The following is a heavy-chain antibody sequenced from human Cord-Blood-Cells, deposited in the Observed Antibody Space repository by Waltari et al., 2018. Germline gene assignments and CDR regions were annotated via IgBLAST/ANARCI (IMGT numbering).Heavy chain of an antibody. D-gene: IGHD1-26*01. J-gene: IGHJ5*02. Sequence: NHSGSTNYNPSLKSRVTISVDTSKNQFSLKLSSVTAADTAVYYCARGGGSYYNWFDPWGQGTLVTVSS. CDR2: NHSGST. V-gene: IGHV4-34*01. CDR3: ARGGGSYYNWFDP.